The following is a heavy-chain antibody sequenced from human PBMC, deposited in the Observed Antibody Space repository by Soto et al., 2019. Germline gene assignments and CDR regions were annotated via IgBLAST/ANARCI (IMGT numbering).Heavy chain of an antibody. Sequence: SETMCLTCSVADGSSGGGGGYWSWIRQHPGKGLEWIGYIYYSGSTYYNPSLKSRVTISVDTSKNQFSLKLSSVTAADTAVYYCARLGSSGYYLTDYWGQGTLVTVSS. CDR3: ARLGSSGYYLTDY. CDR2: IYYSGST. J-gene: IGHJ4*02. D-gene: IGHD3-22*01. V-gene: IGHV4-31*03. CDR1: DGSSGGGGGY.